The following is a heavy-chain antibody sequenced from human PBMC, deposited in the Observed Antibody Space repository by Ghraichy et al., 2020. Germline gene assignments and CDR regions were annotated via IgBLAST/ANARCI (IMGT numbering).Heavy chain of an antibody. Sequence: ASVKVSCKASGYTFTSYGISWVRQAPGQGLEWMGWISAYNGNTNYAQKLQGRVTMTTDTSTSTAYMELRSLRSDDTAVYYCATAAFNSGYDLSQDYWGQGTLVTVSS. CDR2: ISAYNGNT. J-gene: IGHJ4*02. V-gene: IGHV1-18*04. D-gene: IGHD5-12*01. CDR3: ATAAFNSGYDLSQDY. CDR1: GYTFTSYG.